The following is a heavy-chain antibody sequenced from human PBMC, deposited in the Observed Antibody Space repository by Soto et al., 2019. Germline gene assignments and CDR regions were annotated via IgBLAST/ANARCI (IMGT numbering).Heavy chain of an antibody. Sequence: PGGSLRLSCAASGFSFSTYGMHWVRQAPGKGLEWVAVIWYDGSNKYYADSVKGRFTISRDNSKNTLYLQMNSLRAEDTAVYYCARDYSSSIGGFDYWGQGTLVTVSS. CDR1: GFSFSTYG. J-gene: IGHJ4*02. D-gene: IGHD6-6*01. CDR2: IWYDGSNK. CDR3: ARDYSSSIGGFDY. V-gene: IGHV3-33*01.